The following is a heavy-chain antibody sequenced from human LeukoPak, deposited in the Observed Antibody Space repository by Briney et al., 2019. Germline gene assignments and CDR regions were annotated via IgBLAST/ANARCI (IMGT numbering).Heavy chain of an antibody. CDR3: ARDFESRSVTAGPPRVIAFDY. Sequence: GASVTVSFKSSVYTFTNYGIGSVRPAPGKGREGMGCISADNGNTNYAQKLQGRVTMTTDTSTSTVYLELRSVRSDDTAVYYCARDFESRSVTAGPPRVIAFDYWGQGTLVTVSS. CDR2: ISADNGNT. V-gene: IGHV1-18*01. D-gene: IGHD6-19*01. J-gene: IGHJ4*02. CDR1: VYTFTNYG.